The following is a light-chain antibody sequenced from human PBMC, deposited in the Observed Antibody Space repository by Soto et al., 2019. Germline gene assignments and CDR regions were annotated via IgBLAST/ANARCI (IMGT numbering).Light chain of an antibody. V-gene: IGKV1-5*01. CDR1: QSISSW. Sequence: DIQMTQSPSTLSASVGDRVTITCRASQSISSWLAWYQPKPGKAPKLLIYDASSLESGVPSRFSGSGSGTEFTLTIRSLQPDDSATYYCQQYNSYWTFGQGTKVDI. CDR2: DAS. J-gene: IGKJ1*01. CDR3: QQYNSYWT.